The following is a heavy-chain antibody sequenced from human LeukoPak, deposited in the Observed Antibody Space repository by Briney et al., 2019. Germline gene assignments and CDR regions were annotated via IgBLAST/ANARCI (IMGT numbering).Heavy chain of an antibody. Sequence: SETLSLTCTVSGGSVSSSDYYWGWIRQPPGKGLEWIGSIYYSGSTYYNPSLKSRVTISVDTSKNQFSLKLSSVTAADTAVYYCARTGYSSGWAYYWGQGTLVTVSS. CDR3: ARTGYSSGWAYY. V-gene: IGHV4-39*07. CDR1: GGSVSSSDYY. CDR2: IYYSGST. J-gene: IGHJ4*02. D-gene: IGHD6-19*01.